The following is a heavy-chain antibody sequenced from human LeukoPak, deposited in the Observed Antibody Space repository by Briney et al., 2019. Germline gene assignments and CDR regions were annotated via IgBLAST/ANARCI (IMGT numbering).Heavy chain of an antibody. J-gene: IGHJ4*02. D-gene: IGHD6-13*01. CDR1: GFTSRSYS. CDR3: ARVRIAAAGPIDY. CDR2: ISSSSSYI. Sequence: GGSLRLSCAASGFTSRSYSMNWVRQAPGKGLGWVSSISSSSSYIYYADSVKGRFTISRDNAKNSLYLQMNSLRAEDTAVYYCARVRIAAAGPIDYWGQGTLVTVSS. V-gene: IGHV3-21*01.